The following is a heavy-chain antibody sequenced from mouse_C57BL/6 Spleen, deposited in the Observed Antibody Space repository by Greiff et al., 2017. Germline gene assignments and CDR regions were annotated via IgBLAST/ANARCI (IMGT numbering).Heavy chain of an antibody. D-gene: IGHD1-1*01. J-gene: IGHJ4*01. CDR3: ARARNYYGSSRHYYAIDY. CDR2: IYPSDSET. V-gene: IGHV1-61*01. Sequence: QVQLQQPGAELVRPGSSVKLSCKASGYTFTSYWMDWVKQRPGQGLEWIGNIYPSDSETHYNQKFKDKATLTVDKSSSTAYMQLSSLKSEDSAVYSGARARNYYGSSRHYYAIDYWGQGTSVTVSS. CDR1: GYTFTSYW.